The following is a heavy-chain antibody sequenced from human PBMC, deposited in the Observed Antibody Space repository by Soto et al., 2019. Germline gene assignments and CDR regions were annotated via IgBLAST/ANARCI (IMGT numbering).Heavy chain of an antibody. J-gene: IGHJ6*03. CDR3: ARLYCSSTSCFDYYYYYYMDV. Sequence: SETLSLTCTVSGGSISSSSYYWGWIRQPPGKGLEWIGSIYYSGSTYYNPSLKSRVTISVDTSKNQFSLKLSSVTAADTAVYYCARLYCSSTSCFDYYYYYYMDVRGKGTTVTVSS. CDR2: IYYSGST. CDR1: GGSISSSSYY. D-gene: IGHD2-2*01. V-gene: IGHV4-39*01.